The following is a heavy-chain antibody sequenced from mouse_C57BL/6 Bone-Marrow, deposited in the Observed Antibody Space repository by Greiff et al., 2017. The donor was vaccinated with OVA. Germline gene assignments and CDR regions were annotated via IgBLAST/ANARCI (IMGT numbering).Heavy chain of an antibody. V-gene: IGHV8-8*01. D-gene: IGHD1-1*01. CDR1: GFSLSTFGMG. CDR3: ARHDYYGSSYWYFDV. CDR2: IWWDDDK. Sequence: ESGPGILQPSQTLSLTCSFSGFSLSTFGMGVGWIRQPSGKGLEWLAHIWWDDDKYYNPALKSRLTISKDTSKNQVFLKIAHVDTADTATYYCARHDYYGSSYWYFDVWGTGTTVTVSS. J-gene: IGHJ1*03.